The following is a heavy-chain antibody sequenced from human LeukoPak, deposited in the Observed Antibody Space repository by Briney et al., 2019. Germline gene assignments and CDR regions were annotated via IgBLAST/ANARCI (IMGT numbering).Heavy chain of an antibody. D-gene: IGHD6-13*01. CDR1: GFTVSSNF. CDR3: ARGDSGNIDY. J-gene: IGHJ4*02. Sequence: GRSLRLSCAASGFTVSSNFMSWVSQAPGKGLEWVSVIYSGGSTYYADSVKGRFTISRDNSKNTLYLQMNSLRAEDTAVYYCARGDSGNIDYWGQGTLVTVSS. CDR2: IYSGGST. V-gene: IGHV3-66*01.